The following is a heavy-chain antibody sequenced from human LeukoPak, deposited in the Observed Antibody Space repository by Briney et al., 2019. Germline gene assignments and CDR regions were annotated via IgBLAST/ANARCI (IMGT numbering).Heavy chain of an antibody. CDR3: TRMTSGHDY. Sequence: SETLSLTCAVSGVSFNDYYWSWVRQTPGKGLEWIGEINHSGYTNDSPSLKSRVTLSIDPSRNQFSLNLRSVTVADAGIYFCTRMTSGHDYWGQGTLVTVSS. CDR2: INHSGYT. D-gene: IGHD3-10*01. J-gene: IGHJ4*02. CDR1: GVSFNDYY. V-gene: IGHV4-34*01.